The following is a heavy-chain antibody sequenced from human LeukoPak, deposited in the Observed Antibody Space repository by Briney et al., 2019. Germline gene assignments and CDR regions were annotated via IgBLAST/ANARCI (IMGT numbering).Heavy chain of an antibody. V-gene: IGHV4-38-2*02. CDR1: GYSISSGYY. D-gene: IGHD1-26*01. CDR3: ARGTVGATTYFDY. Sequence: SETLSLTCTVSGYSISSGYYWCWIRQPPGKGLEWIGSIYHSGSTYYNPSLKSRVTISVDTSKNQFSLKLSSVTAADTAVYYCARGTVGATTYFDYWGQGTLVTVSS. CDR2: IYHSGST. J-gene: IGHJ4*02.